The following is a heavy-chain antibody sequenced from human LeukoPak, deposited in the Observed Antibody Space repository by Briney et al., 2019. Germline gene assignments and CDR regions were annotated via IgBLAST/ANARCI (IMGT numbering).Heavy chain of an antibody. CDR2: INAGNGNT. CDR1: GYTFTSYA. Sequence: ASVKVSCKASGYTFTSYAMHWVRQAPGHRLEWMGWINAGNGNTKYSQKFQGRVTITRDTSASTAYMELSSLRSEDTAVYYCARDGRFGNYYDSSGDDYYYGMDVWGQGTTVTVSS. J-gene: IGHJ6*02. CDR3: ARDGRFGNYYDSSGDDYYYGMDV. V-gene: IGHV1-3*01. D-gene: IGHD3-22*01.